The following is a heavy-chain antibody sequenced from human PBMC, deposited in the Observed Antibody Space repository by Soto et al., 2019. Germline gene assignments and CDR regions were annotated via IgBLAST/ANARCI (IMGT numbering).Heavy chain of an antibody. D-gene: IGHD2-2*01. CDR2: IIPISGTA. Sequence: VQLVQTGAEVKKPGPSVKVSCKASGGTFSSYAISWVRQAPGQGLEWMGGIIPISGTANYAHKFQGRVTITADESTSSAYMELSRLRSEDTAVYYCARSQGSSTSLEIYYYYYYGMDVWGQGTTVTVSS. CDR3: ARSQGSSTSLEIYYYYYYGMDV. CDR1: GGTFSSYA. V-gene: IGHV1-69*01. J-gene: IGHJ6*02.